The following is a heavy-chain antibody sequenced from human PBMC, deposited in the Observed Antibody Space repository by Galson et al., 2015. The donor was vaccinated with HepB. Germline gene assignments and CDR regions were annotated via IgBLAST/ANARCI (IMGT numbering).Heavy chain of an antibody. CDR3: AIDYGDYVYGMDV. D-gene: IGHD4-17*01. Sequence: SLRLSCAASGFTFSSYSMNWVRQAPGKGLEWVSSISSSSSYIYYADSVKGRFTISRDNAKNSLYLQMNSLRAEDTAVYYCAIDYGDYVYGMDVWGQGTTVTVSS. J-gene: IGHJ6*02. CDR2: ISSSSSYI. CDR1: GFTFSSYS. V-gene: IGHV3-21*01.